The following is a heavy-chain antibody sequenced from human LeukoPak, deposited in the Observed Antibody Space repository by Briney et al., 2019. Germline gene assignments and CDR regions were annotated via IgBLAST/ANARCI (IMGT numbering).Heavy chain of an antibody. CDR1: GGSISSYY. D-gene: IGHD2-2*01. Sequence: SETLSLTCTVSGGSISSYYWSWIRQPPGKGLEGIGYIYYSGSTNYNPSLKSRVTISVDTSKNQFSLKLSSVTAADTAVYYCASSDIVVVPAASFDYWGQGTLVTVSS. CDR2: IYYSGST. J-gene: IGHJ4*02. V-gene: IGHV4-59*01. CDR3: ASSDIVVVPAASFDY.